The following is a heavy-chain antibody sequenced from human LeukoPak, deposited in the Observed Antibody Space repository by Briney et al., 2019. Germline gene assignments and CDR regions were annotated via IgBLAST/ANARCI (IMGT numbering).Heavy chain of an antibody. CDR1: GGTFSSYA. Sequence: SVKVSCKASGGTFSSYAISWVRQAPGQGLEWMGGIIPIFGTANYAQKFQGRVTITADKSTSTAYMELSSLRSEDTAVYYCARVYYDSSGYYGIDAFDIWGQGTMVTVSS. J-gene: IGHJ3*02. CDR3: ARVYYDSSGYYGIDAFDI. D-gene: IGHD3-22*01. V-gene: IGHV1-69*06. CDR2: IIPIFGTA.